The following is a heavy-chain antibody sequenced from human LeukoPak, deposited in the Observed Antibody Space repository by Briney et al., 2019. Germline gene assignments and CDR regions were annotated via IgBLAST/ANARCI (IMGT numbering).Heavy chain of an antibody. CDR1: GGAFSNYF. D-gene: IGHD2-2*01. Sequence: PSETVSLTCAVSGGAFSNYFWTWIRQPPGKGLEWIAEINDSGSTNSNSSLRSRVAISLDTPKNQFSLRLTSVTAADTAVYYCARGQYCSTTTCYSARRYFDFWGQGILVTVSA. J-gene: IGHJ4*02. CDR2: INDSGST. V-gene: IGHV4-34*01. CDR3: ARGQYCSTTTCYSARRYFDF.